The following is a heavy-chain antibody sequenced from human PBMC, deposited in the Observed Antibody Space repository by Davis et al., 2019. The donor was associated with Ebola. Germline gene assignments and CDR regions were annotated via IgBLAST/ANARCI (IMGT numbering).Heavy chain of an antibody. CDR1: GFTFSGSA. CDR2: IRSKANSYAT. D-gene: IGHD2-2*03. V-gene: IGHV3-73*01. J-gene: IGHJ6*02. Sequence: GESLKISCAASGFTFSGSAMHWVRQASGKGLERVGRIRSKANSYATAYAASVKGRFTISRDDSKNTAYLQMNSLKAEDTAVYYCNTDGYCSSTSCYDLSGGYYYYGMDVWGQGTTVTVSS. CDR3: NTDGYCSSTSCYDLSGGYYYYGMDV.